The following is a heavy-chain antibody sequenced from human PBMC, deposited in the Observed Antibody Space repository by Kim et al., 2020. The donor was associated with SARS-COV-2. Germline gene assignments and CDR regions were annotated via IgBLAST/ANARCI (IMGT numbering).Heavy chain of an antibody. J-gene: IGHJ5*02. D-gene: IGHD3-22*01. CDR3: ARDFRIYDKGNWFDP. CDR2: ISYDGSNK. Sequence: GGSLRLSCAASGFTFSSYAMHWVRQAPGKGLEWVAVISYDGSNKYYADSVKGRFTISRDNSKNTLYLQMNSLRAEDTAVYYCARDFRIYDKGNWFDPWGQGTLVTVSS. CDR1: GFTFSSYA. V-gene: IGHV3-30-3*01.